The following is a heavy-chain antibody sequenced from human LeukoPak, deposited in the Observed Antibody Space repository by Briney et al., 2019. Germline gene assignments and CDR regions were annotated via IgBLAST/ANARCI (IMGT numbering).Heavy chain of an antibody. CDR2: IWYDGSNK. CDR1: GFTFSSYG. CDR3: ARRIAVAAPSADYYYYGMDV. D-gene: IGHD6-19*01. V-gene: IGHV3-33*01. Sequence: GRSLRLSCAASGFTFSSYGMHWVRQAPGKGLEWVAVIWYDGSNKYYADSVKGRFTISRDNSKNTLYLQMNSLRAEDTAVYYCARRIAVAAPSADYYYYGMDVWGQGTTVTVSS. J-gene: IGHJ6*02.